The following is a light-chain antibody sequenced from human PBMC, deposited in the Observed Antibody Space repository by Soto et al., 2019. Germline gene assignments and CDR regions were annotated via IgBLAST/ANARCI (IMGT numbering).Light chain of an antibody. CDR3: SSFTISNTL. J-gene: IGLJ1*01. CDR2: EVS. CDR1: SSEVGGNKY. V-gene: IGLV2-14*01. Sequence: QSALTQPASVSGSPGQSITISCTRTSSEVGGNKYVAWYQQHPGKAPKLMIYEVSNRPSGVSTRFSGSKSGNTASLTISGLQAEDEADYYCSSFTISNTLFGPGTKLTVL.